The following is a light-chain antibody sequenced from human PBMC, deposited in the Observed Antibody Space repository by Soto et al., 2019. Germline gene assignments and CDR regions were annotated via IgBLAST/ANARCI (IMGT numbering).Light chain of an antibody. Sequence: QSALPQPASVSGSPGQSITISCTGTSSDVGGYKYVSWYQQHPDKAPKLIIFEVSNRPSGISSRFSGSKSGNTASLTISGLQAEDEADYYCASYTSSSTSVIFGRGTKLTVL. CDR2: EVS. V-gene: IGLV2-14*01. J-gene: IGLJ2*01. CDR1: SSDVGGYKY. CDR3: ASYTSSSTSVI.